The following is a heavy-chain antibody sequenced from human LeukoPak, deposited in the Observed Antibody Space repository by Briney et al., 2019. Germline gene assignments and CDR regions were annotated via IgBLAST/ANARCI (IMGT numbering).Heavy chain of an antibody. Sequence: SVKVSCKASGGTFSSYAISWVRQAPRQGLEWMGGIIPIFGTANYAQKFQGRVTITADKSTSTAYMELSSLRSEDTAVYYCASIGSSAYIPFDYWGQGTLVTVSS. CDR1: GGTFSSYA. CDR3: ASIGSSAYIPFDY. J-gene: IGHJ4*02. D-gene: IGHD3-22*01. CDR2: IIPIFGTA. V-gene: IGHV1-69*06.